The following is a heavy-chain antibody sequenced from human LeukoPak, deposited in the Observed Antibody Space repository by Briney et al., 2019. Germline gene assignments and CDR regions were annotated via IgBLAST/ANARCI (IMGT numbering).Heavy chain of an antibody. Sequence: GRSLRLSCAASGFTFSSYAMSWVRQAPGKGLEWVSAISGSGGSTYYADSVKGRFTISRDNSKNTLYLQMNSLRAEDTAVYYCAKDRGQSSGWYPWGQGTLVTVSS. J-gene: IGHJ5*02. CDR2: ISGSGGST. D-gene: IGHD6-19*01. V-gene: IGHV3-23*01. CDR1: GFTFSSYA. CDR3: AKDRGQSSGWYP.